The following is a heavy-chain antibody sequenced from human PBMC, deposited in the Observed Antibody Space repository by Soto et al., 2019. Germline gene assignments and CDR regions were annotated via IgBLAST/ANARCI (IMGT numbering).Heavy chain of an antibody. CDR1: GGSISSSSYY. V-gene: IGHV4-39*01. D-gene: IGHD6-6*01. Sequence: SDTLSLTCTVSGGSISSSSYYWGWIRQPPGKGLEWIGSIYYSGSTYYNPSLKSRVTISVDTSKNQFSLKLSSVTAADTAVYYCARRARDSSSSWRYYYYYMDVWGKGTTVTVSS. CDR3: ARRARDSSSSWRYYYYYMDV. J-gene: IGHJ6*03. CDR2: IYYSGST.